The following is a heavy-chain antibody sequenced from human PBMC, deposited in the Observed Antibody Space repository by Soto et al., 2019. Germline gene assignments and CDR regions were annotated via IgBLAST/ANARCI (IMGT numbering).Heavy chain of an antibody. D-gene: IGHD3-3*01. J-gene: IGHJ5*02. CDR3: ARDFGDFWSGYNLNRFEP. V-gene: IGHV1-2*02. CDR2: INHNSGGT. CDR1: GYPFTGYY. Sequence: ASVKVSCKGSGYPFTGYYMHWVRQAPGQGLEWMGWINHNSGGTNYAQKFTGRVTMTRDTSLSTAHMELSRLRSDDTAVHYCARDFGDFWSGYNLNRFEPRAQGALVPVSS.